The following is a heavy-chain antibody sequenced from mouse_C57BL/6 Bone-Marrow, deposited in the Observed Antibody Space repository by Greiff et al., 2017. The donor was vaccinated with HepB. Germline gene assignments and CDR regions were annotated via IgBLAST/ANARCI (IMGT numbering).Heavy chain of an antibody. D-gene: IGHD2-4*01. Sequence: EVKLLESGPGLVKPSQSLSLTCSVTGYSITSGYSWNWIRQFPGNKLEWMGYISYDGSNNYNPSLKNRISITRDTSKNQFFLKLNSVTTEDTATYYCARKDYDGFDYWGQGTTLTVSS. CDR1: GYSITSGYS. CDR3: ARKDYDGFDY. V-gene: IGHV3-6*01. J-gene: IGHJ2*01. CDR2: ISYDGSN.